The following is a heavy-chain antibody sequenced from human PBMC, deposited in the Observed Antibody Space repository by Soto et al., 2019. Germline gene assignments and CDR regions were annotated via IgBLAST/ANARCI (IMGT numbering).Heavy chain of an antibody. CDR2: INPNSGGT. CDR1: GYTFTGYY. D-gene: IGHD6-6*01. Sequence: ASVKVSCKASGYTFTGYYMHWVRQAPGQGLEWMGWINPNSGGTNYAQKFQGRVTMTRDTSISTAYMELSRLRSDDPAVYYCSSSVHYYYGMDVWGQGTTLTVSS. J-gene: IGHJ6*02. V-gene: IGHV1-2*02. CDR3: SSSVHYYYGMDV.